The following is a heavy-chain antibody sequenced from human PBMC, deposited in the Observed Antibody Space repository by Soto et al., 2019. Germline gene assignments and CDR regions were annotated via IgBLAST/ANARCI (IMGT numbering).Heavy chain of an antibody. J-gene: IGHJ2*01. D-gene: IGHD4-17*01. CDR2: IYYSGST. CDR1: GGSISSGGYY. Sequence: PSETLSLTCTVSGGSISSGGYYWSWIRQHPGKGLEWIGYIYYSGSTYYNPSLKSRVTISVDTSKNQFSLKLSSVTAADTAVYYCARDLVSWDYGDYEWYFDLWGRGTLVTVSS. CDR3: ARDLVSWDYGDYEWYFDL. V-gene: IGHV4-31*03.